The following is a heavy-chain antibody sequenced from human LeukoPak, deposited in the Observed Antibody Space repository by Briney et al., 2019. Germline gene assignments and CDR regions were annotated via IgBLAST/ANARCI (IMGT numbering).Heavy chain of an antibody. J-gene: IGHJ4*02. Sequence: PGGSLRLSCAASGFTFTDSAMTWVRQAPGKGLEWVSAINPSGGDTIYTDSVKDRFTISRDHSKNTLYLQMNSLRGEDTAIYYCAKGGSYAPLDYWGQGTLVTVSP. CDR1: GFTFTDSA. V-gene: IGHV3-23*01. CDR3: AKGGSYAPLDY. CDR2: INPSGGDT. D-gene: IGHD1-26*01.